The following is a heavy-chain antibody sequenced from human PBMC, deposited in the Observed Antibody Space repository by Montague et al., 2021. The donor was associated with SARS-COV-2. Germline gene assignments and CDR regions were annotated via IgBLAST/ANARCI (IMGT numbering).Heavy chain of an antibody. D-gene: IGHD6-13*01. CDR3: ARDLSDSSSWYPLDYYYCGMDV. Sequence: SLRLSCAASGFTFSSYAMHWVRQAPGKGLEWVAVISYDGSNTYYADSVKGRFTISRDNSKNTLYLQMNSLRAEDTAMYYCARDLSDSSSWYPLDYYYCGMDVWGQGTTVTVSS. J-gene: IGHJ6*02. CDR2: ISYDGSNT. V-gene: IGHV3-30*04. CDR1: GFTFSSYA.